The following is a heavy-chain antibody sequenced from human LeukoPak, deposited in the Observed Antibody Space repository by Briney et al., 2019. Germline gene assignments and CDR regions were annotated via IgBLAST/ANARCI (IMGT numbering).Heavy chain of an antibody. Sequence: SETLSLTCSVSGISINSNTYYWVWIRQPPGKGLEWIGSIYYSGSTYYNPSLKSRVTISVDTSKNQFSLKLSSVTAADTAVYYCARLGSYGYGYYYGMDVWGQGTTVTVSS. CDR3: ARLGSYGYGYYYGMDV. J-gene: IGHJ6*02. CDR2: IYYSGST. D-gene: IGHD5-18*01. CDR1: GISINSNTYY. V-gene: IGHV4-39*01.